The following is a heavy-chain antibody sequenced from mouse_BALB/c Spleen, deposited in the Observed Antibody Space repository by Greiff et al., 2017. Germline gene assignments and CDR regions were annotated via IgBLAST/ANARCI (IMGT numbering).Heavy chain of an antibody. J-gene: IGHJ4*01. Sequence: VQVVESGPDLVAPSQSLSITCTVSGFSLTSYGVHWVRQPPGKGLEWLVVIWSDGSTTYNSALKSRLSISKDNSKSQVFLKMNSLQTDDTAMYYCARHGGLRRYAMDYWGQGTSVTVSS. V-gene: IGHV2-6-2*01. CDR3: ARHGGLRRYAMDY. CDR2: IWSDGST. D-gene: IGHD2-4*01. CDR1: GFSLTSYG.